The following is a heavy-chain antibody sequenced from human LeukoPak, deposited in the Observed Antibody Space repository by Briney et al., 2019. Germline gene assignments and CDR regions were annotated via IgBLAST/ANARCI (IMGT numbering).Heavy chain of an antibody. CDR2: ISYGGSNK. CDR1: GFTFSSYA. V-gene: IGHV3-30-3*01. J-gene: IGHJ6*03. Sequence: GGSLRLSCAASGFTFSSYAMHWVRQAPGKGLEWVAVISYGGSNKYYADSVKGRFTISRDNSKNTLYLQMNSLRAEDTAVYYCARGSADYYYYMDVWGKGTTVTVSS. CDR3: ARGSADYYYYMDV. D-gene: IGHD6-6*01.